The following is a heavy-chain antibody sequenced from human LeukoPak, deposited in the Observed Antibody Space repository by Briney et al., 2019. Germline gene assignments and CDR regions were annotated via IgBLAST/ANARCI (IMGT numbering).Heavy chain of an antibody. Sequence: ASETLSLTCAVYGGSFSGYYWSWIRQPPGKGLEWIGEINHSGSTNYNPSLKSRVTISVDTSKNQFSLKLSSVTAADTAVYYCARVEGRVGATKAFDYWGQGTLVTVSS. CDR3: ARVEGRVGATKAFDY. D-gene: IGHD1-26*01. CDR2: INHSGST. CDR1: GGSFSGYY. J-gene: IGHJ4*02. V-gene: IGHV4-34*01.